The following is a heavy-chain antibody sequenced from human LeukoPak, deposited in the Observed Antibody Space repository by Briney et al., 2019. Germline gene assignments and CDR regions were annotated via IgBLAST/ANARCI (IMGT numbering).Heavy chain of an antibody. J-gene: IGHJ4*02. V-gene: IGHV2-70*11. CDR2: IDWDDDK. CDR1: GFSLTTSGMC. D-gene: IGHD6-13*01. CDR3: ARTIAATITTDF. Sequence: SGPTLVKPTQTLTLTCTFSGFSLTTSGMCVSWIRQPPGKALEWLARIDWDDDKYYSTSLRTRLTISKDTSKNQVVLTMTNMDPVDTATHYCARTIAATITTDFWGQGTLVTVSS.